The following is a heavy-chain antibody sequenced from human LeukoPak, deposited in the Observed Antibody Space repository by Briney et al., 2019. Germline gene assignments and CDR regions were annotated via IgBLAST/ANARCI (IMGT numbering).Heavy chain of an antibody. CDR2: INPNSGGT. V-gene: IGHV1-2*02. CDR3: ARDQAYCGGDCSGVNAFDI. J-gene: IGHJ3*02. D-gene: IGHD2-21*02. Sequence: ASVKVSCKASGYTFTGYYMHWVRQAPGQGLEWMGWINPNSGGTNYAQKFQGRVTMTRDTSISTAYMELSRLRSDDTAVYYCARDQAYCGGDCSGVNAFDIWGQGTMVTVSS. CDR1: GYTFTGYY.